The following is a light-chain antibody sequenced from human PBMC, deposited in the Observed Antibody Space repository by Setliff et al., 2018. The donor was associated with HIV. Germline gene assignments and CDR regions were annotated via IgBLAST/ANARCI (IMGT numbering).Light chain of an antibody. CDR2: AVS. CDR3: SSYTSSTPLYV. CDR1: SSDVGGYNY. J-gene: IGLJ1*01. Sequence: QSVLTQPASVSGSPGQSITNSCTGTSSDVGGYNYVSWYQQHPGKAPKLMISAVSNRPSGVSNRFSGSKSGYTASLTISGLQAEDEADYYCSSYTSSTPLYVFGTGTKVTVL. V-gene: IGLV2-14*03.